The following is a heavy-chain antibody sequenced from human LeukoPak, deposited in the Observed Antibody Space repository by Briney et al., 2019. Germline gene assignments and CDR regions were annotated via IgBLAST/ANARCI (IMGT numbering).Heavy chain of an antibody. D-gene: IGHD1-26*01. CDR1: GFTFSNYW. J-gene: IGHJ4*02. CDR3: ARDKVVGATYFDN. Sequence: GGSLRLSCAASGFTFSNYWMSWVRRAPGKGLEWVANLKQDGSEEYYVDSVKGRFTISRDNAENSLYLQMNSLRDDDTALYYCARDKVVGATYFDNWGQGILVTVSP. V-gene: IGHV3-7*01. CDR2: LKQDGSEE.